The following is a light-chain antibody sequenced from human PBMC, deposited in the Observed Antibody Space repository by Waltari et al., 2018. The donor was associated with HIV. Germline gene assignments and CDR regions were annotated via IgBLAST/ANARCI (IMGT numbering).Light chain of an antibody. CDR1: QSVSRNY. CDR3: QHYGDSPRT. CDR2: GAS. J-gene: IGKJ1*01. V-gene: IGKV3-20*01. Sequence: EIVLTQSPGTLSFSPGERATLSCRASQSVSRNYLAWYQQKPGQAPRPLIYGASTRASDVPDRFSGSGSGTDFTLTISRLEPEDFAMYYCQHYGDSPRTFGQGTKVEIK.